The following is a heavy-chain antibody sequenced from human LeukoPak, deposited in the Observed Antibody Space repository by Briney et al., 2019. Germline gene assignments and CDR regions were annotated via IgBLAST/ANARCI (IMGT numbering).Heavy chain of an antibody. CDR2: IYYTGST. V-gene: IGHV4-59*01. J-gene: IGHJ4*02. CDR3: ARGSGSYFLSQFDY. Sequence: PSETLSLTCTVSGGSISTSYWSWLRQPPGKGLEWIGYIYYTGSTNYNPSLKSRVTISVDTSKNQFSLKLSSVTAADTAVYYCARGSGSYFLSQFDYWGQGTLVTVSS. CDR1: GGSISTSY. D-gene: IGHD3-10*01.